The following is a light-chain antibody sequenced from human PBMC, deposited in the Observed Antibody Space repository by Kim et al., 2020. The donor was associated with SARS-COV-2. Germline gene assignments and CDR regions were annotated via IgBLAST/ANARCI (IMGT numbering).Light chain of an antibody. Sequence: VSPGERATLSCRASRSVRSNLAWYQLKPGQPPRLLIYGASTRATGIPARFSGSGSGTEFTLTISSLQSEDLAFYYCQQNNNWPLTFGGGTKVDIK. CDR2: GAS. CDR1: RSVRSN. CDR3: QQNNNWPLT. V-gene: IGKV3-15*01. J-gene: IGKJ4*01.